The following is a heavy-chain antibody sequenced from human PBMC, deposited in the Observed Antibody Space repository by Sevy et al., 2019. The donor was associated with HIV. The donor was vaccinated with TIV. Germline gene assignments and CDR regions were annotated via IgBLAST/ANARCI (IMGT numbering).Heavy chain of an antibody. D-gene: IGHD2-15*01. V-gene: IGHV3-30*18. CDR3: AKAYADCSGGTCYTAHYYYDMDV. CDR1: GFAFSDYA. J-gene: IGHJ6*02. Sequence: GGSLRLSCAASGFAFSDYAMHWVRQAPGKGLEWVAAISYAGDNKYFADSVKGRFTVSRDNSKNTLYLEMNSLRAEDTAVDYCAKAYADCSGGTCYTAHYYYDMDVWGRGATVTVSS. CDR2: ISYAGDNK.